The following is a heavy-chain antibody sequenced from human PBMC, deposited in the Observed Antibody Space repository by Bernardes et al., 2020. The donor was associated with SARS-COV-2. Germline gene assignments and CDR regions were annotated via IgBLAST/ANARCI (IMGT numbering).Heavy chain of an antibody. CDR3: ARDPGETYGMDV. Sequence: GGSLRLSCAASGFTVSSNYMSWVRQAPGKGLEWVSVIYSGGSTYYADSVKGRFTISRDNSKNTLYLQMNSLRAEDTAVYYCARDPGETYGMDVWGQGTTVTVSS. CDR2: IYSGGST. D-gene: IGHD2-21*01. V-gene: IGHV3-53*01. CDR1: GFTVSSNY. J-gene: IGHJ6*02.